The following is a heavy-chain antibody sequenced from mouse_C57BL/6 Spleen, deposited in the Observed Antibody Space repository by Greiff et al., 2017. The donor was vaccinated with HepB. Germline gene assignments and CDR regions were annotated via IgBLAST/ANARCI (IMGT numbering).Heavy chain of an antibody. J-gene: IGHJ1*03. CDR3: ARDYYGSSYVYWYFDV. CDR2: ISDGGSYT. V-gene: IGHV5-4*03. D-gene: IGHD1-1*01. CDR1: GFTFSSYA. Sequence: EVKLMESGGGLVKPGGSLKLSCAASGFTFSSYAMSWVRQTPEKRLEWVATISDGGSYTYYPDNVKGRFTISRDNAKNNLYLQMSHLKSEDTAMYYCARDYYGSSYVYWYFDVWGTGTTVTVSS.